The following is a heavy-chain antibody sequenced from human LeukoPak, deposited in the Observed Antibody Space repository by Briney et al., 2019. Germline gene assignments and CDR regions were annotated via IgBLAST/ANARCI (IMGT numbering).Heavy chain of an antibody. D-gene: IGHD5-18*01. J-gene: IGHJ4*02. V-gene: IGHV3-23*01. CDR2: ISGSGGST. CDR1: GFTFSSYA. CDR3: AKGTLLGYRYGLYYFDY. Sequence: GGSLRLSCAASGFTFSSYAMSWVRQAPGKGLEWVSAISGSGGSTYYADSVKGRFTISRDNSKNTLYLQMNSLRAEDTAVYYCAKGTLLGYRYGLYYFDYWGQGTLVTVSS.